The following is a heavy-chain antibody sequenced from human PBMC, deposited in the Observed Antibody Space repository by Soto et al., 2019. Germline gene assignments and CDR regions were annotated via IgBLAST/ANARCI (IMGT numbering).Heavy chain of an antibody. CDR3: AKGGAVGYYRNYFDY. J-gene: IGHJ4*02. D-gene: IGHD1-26*01. Sequence: PGGSLRLSCEASGFTFSSYAMSWVRQAPGKGLDWVSGISGSGGSTYYADSVKGRFTISRDNSKNTLYLQMNSLRVEDTAVYYCAKGGAVGYYRNYFDYWGQGTLVTVSS. CDR2: ISGSGGST. CDR1: GFTFSSYA. V-gene: IGHV3-23*01.